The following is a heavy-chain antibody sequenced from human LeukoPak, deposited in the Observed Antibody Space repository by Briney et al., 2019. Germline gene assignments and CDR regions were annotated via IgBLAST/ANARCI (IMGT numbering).Heavy chain of an antibody. V-gene: IGHV3-23*01. J-gene: IGHJ6*03. CDR3: ARNSNYYMDV. CDR2: ISDGGGST. Sequence: GGSLRLSCAASGFTFSSYSMSWVRQAPGKGLEWVSTISDGGGSTYYADSVKGRFTISRDNSKYTLYLQMNSLRAEDTAVYYCARNSNYYMDVWGKGTTVTVSS. D-gene: IGHD1/OR15-1a*01. CDR1: GFTFSSYS.